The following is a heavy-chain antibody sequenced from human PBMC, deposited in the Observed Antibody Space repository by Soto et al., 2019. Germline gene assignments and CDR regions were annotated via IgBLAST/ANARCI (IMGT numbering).Heavy chain of an antibody. CDR2: ISAYNGNT. CDR1: GYTLTSDG. Sequence: ASVKVSCKASGYTLTSDGISWVRQAPGQGVEWMGWISAYNGNTNYAQKLQGRVTMTTDTSTSTAYMELRSLRSDATAVYYCPRAEIKLFGVATPYYMDVWGNGTTVTVSS. D-gene: IGHD3-3*01. V-gene: IGHV1-18*01. J-gene: IGHJ6*03. CDR3: PRAEIKLFGVATPYYMDV.